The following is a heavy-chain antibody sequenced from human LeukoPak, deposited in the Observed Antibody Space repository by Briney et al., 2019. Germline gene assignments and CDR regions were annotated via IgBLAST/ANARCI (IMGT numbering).Heavy chain of an antibody. CDR2: LTGSGATT. Sequence: GGSLRLSRAASGFSFSSYAMGWVRQAPGKGLEWVSALTGSGATTNYADSVKGRFTISRDNSKNTLFLQMNSLRAEDTAVYYCAKEDIVSTMGNFDYWGQGTLVTVSS. V-gene: IGHV3-23*01. D-gene: IGHD5/OR15-5a*01. CDR3: AKEDIVSTMGNFDY. J-gene: IGHJ4*02. CDR1: GFSFSSYA.